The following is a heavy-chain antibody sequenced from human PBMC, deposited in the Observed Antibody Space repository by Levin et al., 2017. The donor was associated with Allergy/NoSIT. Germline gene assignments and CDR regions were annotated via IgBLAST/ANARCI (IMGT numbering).Heavy chain of an antibody. CDR3: TRDWWGQWEP. V-gene: IGHV3-33*01. CDR1: GFTFSGYG. D-gene: IGHD1-26*01. Sequence: PGGSLRLSCAASGFTFSGYGMHWVRQAPGKGLEWVAVIWHDGTNKYYADSVKGRFTISRDNSKNTVYLQMNSLRAEDTAVYYCTRDWWGQWEPWGQGTLVTVSS. CDR2: IWHDGTNK. J-gene: IGHJ5*02.